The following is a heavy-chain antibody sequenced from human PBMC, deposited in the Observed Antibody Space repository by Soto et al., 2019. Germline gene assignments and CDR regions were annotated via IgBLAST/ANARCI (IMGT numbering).Heavy chain of an antibody. CDR2: ISYDGSNK. CDR1: GFTFSSYV. V-gene: IGHV3-30*18. CDR3: AKPLLWFGELLPFDY. D-gene: IGHD3-10*01. J-gene: IGHJ4*02. Sequence: GGSLRLSCAASGFTFSSYVMHWVRQSPGKGLEWVAVISYDGSNKYYADSVKGRFTISRDNSKNTLYLQMNSLRAEDTAVYYCAKPLLWFGELLPFDYWGQGTLVTVSS.